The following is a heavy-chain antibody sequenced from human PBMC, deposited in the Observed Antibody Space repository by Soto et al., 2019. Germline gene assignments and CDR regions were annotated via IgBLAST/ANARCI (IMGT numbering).Heavy chain of an antibody. CDR3: ARAGDAAPPDYYYYGMDV. D-gene: IGHD2-15*01. V-gene: IGHV1-69*13. Sequence: ASVKVSCKASGGTFSSYAISWVRQAPGQGLEWMGGIIPIFGTANYAQKFQGRVTITADESTSTAYMELSSLRSEDTAVYYCARAGDAAPPDYYYYGMDVWGQGTTVTVSS. CDR1: GGTFSSYA. J-gene: IGHJ6*02. CDR2: IIPIFGTA.